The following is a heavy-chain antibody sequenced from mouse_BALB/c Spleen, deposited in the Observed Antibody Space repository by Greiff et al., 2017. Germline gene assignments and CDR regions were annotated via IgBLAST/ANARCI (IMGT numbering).Heavy chain of an antibody. J-gene: IGHJ1*01. CDR1: GYSITSDYA. V-gene: IGHV3-2*02. Sequence: EVQLQQSGPGLVKPSQSLSLTCTVTGYSITSDYAWNWIRQFPGNKLEWMGYISYSGSTSYNPSLKSRISITRDTSKNQFFLQLNSVTTEDTATYYCARRGGLDSNYEDFDVWGAGTTVTVSS. CDR3: ARRGGLDSNYEDFDV. CDR2: ISYSGST. D-gene: IGHD2-5*01.